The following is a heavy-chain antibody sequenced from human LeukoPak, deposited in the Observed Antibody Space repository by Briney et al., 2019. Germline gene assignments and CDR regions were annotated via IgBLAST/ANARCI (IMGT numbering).Heavy chain of an antibody. J-gene: IGHJ3*02. V-gene: IGHV4-38-2*02. CDR1: GYSISSGYY. CDR2: IYHSGST. D-gene: IGHD3-22*01. Sequence: SETLSLTCTVSGYSISSGYYWGWIRQPPGKGLEWIGSIYHSGSTYYNPSLKSRVTISVDTSKNQFSLKLSSVTAADTAVYYCARDRIYYDTSGLNAFDIWGQGTMVTVSS. CDR3: ARDRIYYDTSGLNAFDI.